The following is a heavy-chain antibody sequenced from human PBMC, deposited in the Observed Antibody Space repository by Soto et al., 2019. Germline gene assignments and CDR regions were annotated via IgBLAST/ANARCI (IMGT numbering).Heavy chain of an antibody. CDR2: IDPSDSYT. CDR3: ARQQDYDFWSGYSPLYYYGMDV. J-gene: IGHJ6*02. V-gene: IGHV5-10-1*01. D-gene: IGHD3-3*01. CDR1: GYSFTSYW. Sequence: PGESLKISCKGSGYSFTSYWISWVRQMPGKGLEWMGRIDPSDSYTNYSPSFQGHVTISADKSISTAYLQWSSLKASDTAMYYCARQQDYDFWSGYSPLYYYGMDVWGQGTTVTVSS.